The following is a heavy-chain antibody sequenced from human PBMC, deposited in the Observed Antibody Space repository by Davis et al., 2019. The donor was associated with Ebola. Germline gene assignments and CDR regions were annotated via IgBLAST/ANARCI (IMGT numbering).Heavy chain of an antibody. V-gene: IGHV1-69*04. Sequence: SVKVSCKASGGTFSSYTISWVRQAPGQGLEWMGRIIPILGIANYAQKFQGRVTITADKSTSTAYMELSSLRSEDTAVYYCARDQVDTAMVRYYYYYGMDVWGQGTTVTVSS. CDR1: GGTFSSYT. CDR3: ARDQVDTAMVRYYYYYGMDV. D-gene: IGHD5-18*01. CDR2: IIPILGIA. J-gene: IGHJ6*02.